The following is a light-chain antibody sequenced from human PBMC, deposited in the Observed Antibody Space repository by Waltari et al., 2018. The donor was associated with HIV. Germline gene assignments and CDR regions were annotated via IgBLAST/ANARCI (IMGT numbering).Light chain of an antibody. J-gene: IGKJ4*01. Sequence: ELVMTQSPATLSVSPGERATFSCRASQSVSSNLAWYQQKPGQAPRLLIYGASTRATGIPARFSGSGSGTEFTLTISSLQSEDFAVYYCQQYNKWPRAFGGGTKVEIK. V-gene: IGKV3-15*01. CDR3: QQYNKWPRA. CDR1: QSVSSN. CDR2: GAS.